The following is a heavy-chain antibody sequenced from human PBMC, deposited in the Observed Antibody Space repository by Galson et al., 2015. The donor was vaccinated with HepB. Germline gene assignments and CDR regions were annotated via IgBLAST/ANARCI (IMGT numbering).Heavy chain of an antibody. V-gene: IGHV3-33*01. D-gene: IGHD6-13*01. CDR1: GFTFSSYG. CDR2: IWYDGSQK. Sequence: SLRLSCAASGFTFSSYGMQRVRQAPGKGLEWVAVIWYDGSQKFYADSVKGRFTISRDNSKNTLYLQMNSLRAEDTAVYYCAREARYSTSWYLQPWGQGSLVTVSS. J-gene: IGHJ5*02. CDR3: AREARYSTSWYLQP.